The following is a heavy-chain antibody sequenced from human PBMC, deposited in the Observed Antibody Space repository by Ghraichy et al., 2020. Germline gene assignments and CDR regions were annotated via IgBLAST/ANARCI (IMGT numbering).Heavy chain of an antibody. Sequence: LSLTCAASGFTFSSYTMIWVRQPPGKGLEWVSGIIGSGGSTYYADSVRGRFTVSRDNSKNTLYLQMNGLRAEDTAVYYCARVEGSGYDLVYWGQGTLVTVSS. J-gene: IGHJ4*02. CDR2: IIGSGGST. CDR3: ARVEGSGYDLVY. CDR1: GFTFSSYT. D-gene: IGHD5-12*01. V-gene: IGHV3-23*01.